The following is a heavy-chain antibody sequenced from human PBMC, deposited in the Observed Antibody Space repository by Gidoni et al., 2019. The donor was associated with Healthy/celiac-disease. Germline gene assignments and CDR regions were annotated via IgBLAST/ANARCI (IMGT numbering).Heavy chain of an antibody. D-gene: IGHD1-26*01. CDR1: GGAISSYY. Sequence: QVQLHASAPGLVKLSETLSLTCTVPGGAISSYYWSWLRQPAGKGLEWFGRIYTSGSTNYNPSLTSRVTMSVDTSKHQFYLKLSSVTAADTAVYYSARDGGTEQAHIFDYWGQGTLVTVSS. CDR3: ARDGGTEQAHIFDY. V-gene: IGHV4-4*07. CDR2: IYTSGST. J-gene: IGHJ4*02.